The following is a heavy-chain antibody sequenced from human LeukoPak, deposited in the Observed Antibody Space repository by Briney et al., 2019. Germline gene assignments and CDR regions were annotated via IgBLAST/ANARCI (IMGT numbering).Heavy chain of an antibody. J-gene: IGHJ6*03. V-gene: IGHV4-61*02. Sequence: SETLSLTCSVSGGSISRGSYYWSWIRQPAGKGLEWIGRINTSGSTNYNPSLKSRVTISLDTSKNQFSLNPRSVTAADTAVYYCASFAVAGRDAYYYYYMAVWGKGTTVTISS. CDR3: ASFAVAGRDAYYYYYMAV. CDR1: GGSISRGSYY. D-gene: IGHD6-19*01. CDR2: INTSGST.